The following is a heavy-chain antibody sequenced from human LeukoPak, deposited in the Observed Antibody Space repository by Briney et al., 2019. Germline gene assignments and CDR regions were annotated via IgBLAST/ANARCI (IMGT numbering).Heavy chain of an antibody. CDR2: ISGSGGST. CDR3: ARTSGQWLDTPFDY. V-gene: IGHV3-23*01. D-gene: IGHD6-19*01. CDR1: GFTFSSYA. J-gene: IGHJ4*02. Sequence: GGSLRLSCAASGFTFSSYAMSWVRQAPGKGLEWVSAISGSGGSTYYADSVKGRFTISRDNSKNTLYLQMNSLRAEDTAVYYCARTSGQWLDTPFDYWGQGTLVTVSS.